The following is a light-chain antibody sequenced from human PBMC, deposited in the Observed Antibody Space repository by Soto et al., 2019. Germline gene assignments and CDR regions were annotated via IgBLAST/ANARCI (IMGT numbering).Light chain of an antibody. CDR2: DAS. CDR3: QQYNSYSPRLT. V-gene: IGKV1-5*01. J-gene: IGKJ4*01. Sequence: DLQMTQSPSTLSASLGDRVTITCRGSQSISSWLAWYQQKPGKAPKLLIYDASTLESGVPSRFSGSGSGTEFTLNISSLQPDDFATYYCQQYNSYSPRLTCGGGTKVDIK. CDR1: QSISSW.